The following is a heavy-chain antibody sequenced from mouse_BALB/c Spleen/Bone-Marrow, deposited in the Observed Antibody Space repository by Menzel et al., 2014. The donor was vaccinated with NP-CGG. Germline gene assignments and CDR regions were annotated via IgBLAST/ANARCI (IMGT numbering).Heavy chain of an antibody. J-gene: IGHJ3*01. CDR3: ARHAYYDQTEGSCVN. CDR1: GFSSSNYG. Sequence: QLVESGGGLVKSGGSLKLSCAASGFSSSNYGMSWVRQTPEKRLEWVAPISGDGRYTFYSDSVKGRFTISRDNAKNNLYLQLSSLRSEDTALYYCARHAYYDQTEGSCVNGGPGTRGTVA. CDR2: ISGDGRYT. D-gene: IGHD2-4*01. V-gene: IGHV5-9-2*01.